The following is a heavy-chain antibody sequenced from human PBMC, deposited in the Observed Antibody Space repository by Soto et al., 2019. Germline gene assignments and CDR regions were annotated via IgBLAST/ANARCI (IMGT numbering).Heavy chain of an antibody. CDR1: GFTFSSYW. CDR2: IKQDGSEK. Sequence: EVQLVESGGGLVQPGGSLRLSCAASGFTFSSYWMSWVRQAPGKGLEWVANIKQDGSEKYYVDSVKGRFTISRDNAKNSLYLQMNSLRAEDTAVYYCARDGSGWYGAYYYGMDVWGQGTTVTVSS. J-gene: IGHJ6*02. V-gene: IGHV3-7*04. CDR3: ARDGSGWYGAYYYGMDV. D-gene: IGHD6-19*01.